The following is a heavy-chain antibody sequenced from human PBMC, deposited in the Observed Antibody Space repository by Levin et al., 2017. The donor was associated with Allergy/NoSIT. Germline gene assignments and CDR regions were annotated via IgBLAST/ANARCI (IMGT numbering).Heavy chain of an antibody. V-gene: IGHV3-11*01. CDR1: GFTFSDYY. D-gene: IGHD6-19*01. Sequence: PGGSLRLSCAASGFTFSDYYMNWIRQAPGKGLEWVSYISSRGSPIYYADSVKGRFTISRDNAKNSLYLQMNSLRAEDTAVYYCATWDKWLVPNFDYWGQGTLVTVSS. J-gene: IGHJ4*02. CDR2: ISSRGSPI. CDR3: ATWDKWLVPNFDY.